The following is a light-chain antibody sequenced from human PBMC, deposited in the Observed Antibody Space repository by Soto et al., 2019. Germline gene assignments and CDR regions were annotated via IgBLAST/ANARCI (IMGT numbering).Light chain of an antibody. CDR1: QSVSSNH. CDR3: HLYGGSPPHT. J-gene: IGKJ2*01. Sequence: ELVLTQSPGTLSLSPGERATLSFRASQSVSSNHVAWYQQKPGQAPRLLIYGSSSRATGIPDRFSGSGSCTDCTHTISRLEPEDFAVYFCHLYGGSPPHTFGQGTKVVIK. V-gene: IGKV3-20*01. CDR2: GSS.